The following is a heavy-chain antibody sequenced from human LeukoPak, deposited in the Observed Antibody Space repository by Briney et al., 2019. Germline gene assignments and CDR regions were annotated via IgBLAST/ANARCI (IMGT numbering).Heavy chain of an antibody. D-gene: IGHD6-13*01. Sequence: GGSLRLSCAASGFTFSSYAMSWVRQAPGKGLEWVSAISGSGGSTYYADSVKGRFTISRDNSKNTLYLQMNSLRAEDTAVYYCAKAPGYSRAQGLDYWGQGTLVTVSS. CDR3: AKAPGYSRAQGLDY. CDR1: GFTFSSYA. V-gene: IGHV3-23*01. CDR2: ISGSGGST. J-gene: IGHJ4*02.